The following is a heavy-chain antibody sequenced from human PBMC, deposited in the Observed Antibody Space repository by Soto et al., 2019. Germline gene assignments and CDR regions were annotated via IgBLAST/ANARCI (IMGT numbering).Heavy chain of an antibody. Sequence: ASVKVSCKASGGTFSSYAISWVRQAPGQGLEWMGGIIPIFGTANYAQKFQGRVTITADESTSTAYMELSSLRSEDTAVYYCARDYCSGGSCYSLEPRDGMDVWGQGTTVTVSS. V-gene: IGHV1-69*13. CDR3: ARDYCSGGSCYSLEPRDGMDV. CDR1: GGTFSSYA. D-gene: IGHD2-15*01. J-gene: IGHJ6*02. CDR2: IIPIFGTA.